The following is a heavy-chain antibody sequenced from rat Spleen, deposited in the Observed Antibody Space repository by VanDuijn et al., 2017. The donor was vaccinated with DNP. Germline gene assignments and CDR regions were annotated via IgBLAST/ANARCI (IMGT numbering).Heavy chain of an antibody. J-gene: IGHJ2*01. CDR2: ISPSGGTT. CDR1: GFTFFNYD. V-gene: IGHV5-25*01. CDR3: ARKGGTTPFDY. D-gene: IGHD1-5*01. Sequence: EVQLVESGGDLVQPGRSLKLSCTASGFTFFNYDMAWVRQAPTRGLEWVASISPSGGTTYYRDSVKGRFTVSRDNARSSLYLQLDTLGSEDTATYYCARKGGTTPFDYWGQGVMVTVSS.